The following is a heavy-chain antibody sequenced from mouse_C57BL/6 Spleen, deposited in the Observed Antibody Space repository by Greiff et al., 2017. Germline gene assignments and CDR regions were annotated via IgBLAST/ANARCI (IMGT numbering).Heavy chain of an antibody. CDR1: GYTFTSYW. V-gene: IGHV1-7*01. D-gene: IGHD1-1*01. J-gene: IGHJ1*03. CDR2: INPSSGYT. CDR3: ARSSSSFYWYFDV. Sequence: QVQLQQSGAELAKPGASVKLSCKASGYTFTSYWMHWVKQRPGQGLEWIGYINPSSGYTKYNQKFKDKATLTADKSSSTAYMQLSSLTYEDSAVYYCARSSSSFYWYFDVWGTGTTVTVSS.